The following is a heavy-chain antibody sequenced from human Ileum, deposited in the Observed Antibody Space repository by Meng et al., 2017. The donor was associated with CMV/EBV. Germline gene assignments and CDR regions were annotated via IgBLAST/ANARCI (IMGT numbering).Heavy chain of an antibody. CDR3: ARLQAWDWFDP. Sequence: QGQLQESGPGLVKPSEPLSLTCSVSGGSINSFYWSWIRQPAGKGLEWIGRIYSSGIINYNPSLKSRVTVSVDTSKNQFSLKVNSVTAADTAVYYCARLQAWDWFDPWGQGTLVTVSS. CDR2: IYSSGII. J-gene: IGHJ5*02. V-gene: IGHV4-4*07. D-gene: IGHD4-11*01. CDR1: GGSINSFY.